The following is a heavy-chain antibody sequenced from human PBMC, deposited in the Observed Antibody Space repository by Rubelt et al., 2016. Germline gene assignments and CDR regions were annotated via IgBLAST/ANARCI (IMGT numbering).Heavy chain of an antibody. V-gene: IGHV4-34*01. D-gene: IGHD3-3*01. CDR2: INHSGTT. Sequence: QVQLQLWGAGLLKPSETLSLTCAVYGGSFSGYYWSWIRQAPGKGLEWIGEINHSGTTNNNPSLKSRVTTSVDTSKNQFSLKLRAVTAADTAVYYCARRPAFWSGYYWGQGTLVTVSS. J-gene: IGHJ4*02. CDR3: ARRPAFWSGYY. CDR1: GGSFSGYY.